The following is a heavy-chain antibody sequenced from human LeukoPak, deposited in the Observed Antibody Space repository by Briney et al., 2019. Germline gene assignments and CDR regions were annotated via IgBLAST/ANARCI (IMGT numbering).Heavy chain of an antibody. V-gene: IGHV4-39*07. CDR3: ARVSRYGSGRNDY. CDR1: GGSINSSDYF. Sequence: PSETLSLTCTVSGGSINSSDYFWGWIRQTPGKGLEWIGAVYYSGSTYYNPSLKSRVTISVDTSRNQVSLQLRSVTAADTAVYYCARVSRYGSGRNDYWGQGTLVTVSS. J-gene: IGHJ4*02. CDR2: VYYSGST. D-gene: IGHD3-10*01.